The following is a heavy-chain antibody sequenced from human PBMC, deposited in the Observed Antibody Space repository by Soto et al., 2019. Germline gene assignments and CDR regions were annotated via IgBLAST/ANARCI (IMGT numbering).Heavy chain of an antibody. CDR3: AKDFRIAARPGWFDP. CDR1: GFTFSSYA. J-gene: IGHJ5*02. Sequence: GGSLRLSCAASGFTFSSYAMSWVRQAPGKGLEWVSAISGSGGSTYCADSVKGRFTISRDNSKNTLYLQMNSLRAEDTAVYYCAKDFRIAARPGWFDPWGQGTLVTVSS. D-gene: IGHD6-6*01. V-gene: IGHV3-23*01. CDR2: ISGSGGST.